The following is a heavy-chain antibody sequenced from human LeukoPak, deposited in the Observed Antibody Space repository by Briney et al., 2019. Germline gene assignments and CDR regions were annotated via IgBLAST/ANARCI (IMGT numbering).Heavy chain of an antibody. CDR2: TFDSGST. CDR1: GGSISGYL. D-gene: IGHD5/OR15-5a*01. CDR3: ARVGPISSTIPQSQRYYYYYYGMDV. V-gene: IGHV4-4*07. Sequence: PSETLSLTCTVSGGSISGYLWSWIRQPAGKGLEWVGRTFDSGSTSYNPSLESRVTMSVDTPKNQFSLRLSSVTAADTAVYYCARVGPISSTIPQSQRYYYYYYGMDVWGQGTTVTVSS. J-gene: IGHJ6*02.